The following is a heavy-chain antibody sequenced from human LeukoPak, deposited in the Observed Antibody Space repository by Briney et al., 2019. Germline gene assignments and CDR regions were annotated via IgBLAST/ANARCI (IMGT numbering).Heavy chain of an antibody. CDR1: GFTFSSYA. Sequence: PGGSLRLSCAASGFTFSSYAMSWVRQAPGKGLEWVSAISGSGGSTYYADSVKGRFTISRDNSKNTLYLQMNSLRAEDTAVYYCARGYYYDSSGSGAFDIWGQGTMVTVSS. J-gene: IGHJ3*02. CDR2: ISGSGGST. CDR3: ARGYYYDSSGSGAFDI. D-gene: IGHD3-22*01. V-gene: IGHV3-23*01.